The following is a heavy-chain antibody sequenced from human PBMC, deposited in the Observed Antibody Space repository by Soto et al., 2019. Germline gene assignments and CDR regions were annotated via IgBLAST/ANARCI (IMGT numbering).Heavy chain of an antibody. CDR2: TRQDGGQE. D-gene: IGHD6-19*01. V-gene: IGHV3-7*03. CDR1: GFTFSSYW. CDR3: ARYPNPTVAGLPFDL. Sequence: EVQLVESGGGLVQPGGSLRLSCAASGFTFSSYWMRWVRHAPGKGLEWVAHTRQDGGQEYYVDSVKGRFTISRDNAKNSLCLQMHSLRVEDTAVYYCARYPNPTVAGLPFDLWGQGTLVTVSS. J-gene: IGHJ4*02.